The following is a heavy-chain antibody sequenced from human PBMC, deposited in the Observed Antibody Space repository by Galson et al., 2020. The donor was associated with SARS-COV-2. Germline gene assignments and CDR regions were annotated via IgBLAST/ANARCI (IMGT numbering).Heavy chain of an antibody. J-gene: IGHJ4*02. V-gene: IGHV4-34*01. CDR1: DGSFSGYY. D-gene: IGHD3-10*01. CDR2: ITHSGRA. CDR3: ARGGYYYGLGSPDY. Sequence: SQASETLSLTCGVYDGSFSGYYRPWIRQPPGKGLEWIGEITHSGRANYNQSLKSRVTISADTSNQFSLKVTSVTDADTAVYYCARGGYYYGLGSPDYWSQGTLVTVSS.